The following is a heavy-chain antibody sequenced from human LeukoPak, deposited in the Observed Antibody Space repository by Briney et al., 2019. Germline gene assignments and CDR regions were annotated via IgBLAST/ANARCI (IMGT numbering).Heavy chain of an antibody. CDR2: IYTSGST. CDR3: ARQGYCSGTSCYAGGDWFDP. J-gene: IGHJ5*02. D-gene: IGHD2-2*01. V-gene: IGHV4-4*07. Sequence: PSETLSLTCTVSGGSISSYYWSWIRQPPGKGLEWIGRIYTSGSTYYNPSLKSRVTISVDRSKNQFSLKLTSVTAADTAVYYCARQGYCSGTSCYAGGDWFDPWGQGTLVTVSS. CDR1: GGSISSYY.